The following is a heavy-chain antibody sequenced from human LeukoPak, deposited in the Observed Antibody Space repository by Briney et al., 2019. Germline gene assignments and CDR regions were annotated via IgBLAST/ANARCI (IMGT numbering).Heavy chain of an antibody. V-gene: IGHV3-74*01. CDR1: GFTFSSNW. J-gene: IGHJ4*02. D-gene: IGHD3-22*01. CDR2: INSDGSST. CDR3: ARRGDSFAYYVY. Sequence: GGSLRLSCAASGFTFSSNWMHWVRQAPGKGLVWVSRINSDGSSTSYADSVKGRFTSSRDNARNTLYLQMNSLRAEDTAYYYCARRGDSFAYYVYWGQGTLVTVSS.